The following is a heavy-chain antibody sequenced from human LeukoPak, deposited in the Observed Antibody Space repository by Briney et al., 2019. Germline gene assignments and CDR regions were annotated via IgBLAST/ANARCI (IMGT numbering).Heavy chain of an antibody. CDR2: INPNSGGT. V-gene: IGHV1-2*02. D-gene: IGHD3-22*01. J-gene: IGHJ5*02. CDR1: GYTFTGYY. CDR3: ARDYYDSSGYSRFDP. Sequence: ASVKVSCKASGYTFTGYYMHWVRQAPGQGLEWMGWINPNSGGTDYAQKFQGRVTMTRDTSISTAYMEVSRLRSDDTAVYYCARDYYDSSGYSRFDPWGQGTLVTVSS.